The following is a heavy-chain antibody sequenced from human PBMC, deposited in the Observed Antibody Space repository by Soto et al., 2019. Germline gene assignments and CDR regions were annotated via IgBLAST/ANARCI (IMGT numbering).Heavy chain of an antibody. J-gene: IGHJ4*02. Sequence: LRLSFAASGFTFSSYGMHWVRQAPGKGLEWVAVISYDGSNKYYADSVKGRFTISRDNSKNTLYLQMNSLRAEDTAVYYCANDIGSGPLDYWGQGTLVTVSS. CDR3: ANDIGSGPLDY. D-gene: IGHD3-3*01. CDR1: GFTFSSYG. V-gene: IGHV3-30*18. CDR2: ISYDGSNK.